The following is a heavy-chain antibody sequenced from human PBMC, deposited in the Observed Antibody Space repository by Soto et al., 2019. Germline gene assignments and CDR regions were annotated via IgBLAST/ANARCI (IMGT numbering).Heavy chain of an antibody. Sequence: ASVKVSCKASGYTFTSYGISWVRQAPGQGLEWMGWISAYNGNTNYAQKLQGRVTMTTDTSTSTAYMELRSLRSDDTAVYYCARGNSSSWYWVDAFDIWGQGTMVTVSS. J-gene: IGHJ3*02. V-gene: IGHV1-18*01. CDR1: GYTFTSYG. CDR3: ARGNSSSWYWVDAFDI. CDR2: ISAYNGNT. D-gene: IGHD6-13*01.